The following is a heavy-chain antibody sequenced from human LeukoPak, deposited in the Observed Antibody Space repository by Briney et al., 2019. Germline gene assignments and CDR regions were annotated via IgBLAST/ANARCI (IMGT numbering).Heavy chain of an antibody. CDR3: ARALHDYGDYGDAFDI. V-gene: IGHV1-2*02. Sequence: AASVKVSCTASGYTFTGYYMHWVRQAPGQGLEWMGWINPNSGGTNYAQKFQGRVTMTRDTSISTAYMELSRLRSDDTAVYYWARALHDYGDYGDAFDIWGQGTMVTVSS. J-gene: IGHJ3*02. D-gene: IGHD4-17*01. CDR2: INPNSGGT. CDR1: GYTFTGYY.